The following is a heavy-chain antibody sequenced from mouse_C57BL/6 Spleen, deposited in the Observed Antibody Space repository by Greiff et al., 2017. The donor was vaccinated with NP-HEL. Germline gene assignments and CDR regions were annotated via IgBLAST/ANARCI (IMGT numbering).Heavy chain of an antibody. CDR1: GYTFTSYW. D-gene: IGHD1-3*01. J-gene: IGHJ1*03. Sequence: QVQLQQPGAELVKPGASVKLSCKASGYTFTSYWMQWVKQRPGQGLEWIGEIDPSDSYTNYNQKFKGKATLTVDTSSSTAYMQLSSLTSEDSAVYYCARRLKGNFDVWGTGTTVTVSS. CDR2: IDPSDSYT. CDR3: ARRLKGNFDV. V-gene: IGHV1-50*01.